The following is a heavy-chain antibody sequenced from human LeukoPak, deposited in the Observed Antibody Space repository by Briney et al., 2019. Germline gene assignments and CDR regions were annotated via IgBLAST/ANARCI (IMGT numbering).Heavy chain of an antibody. J-gene: IGHJ4*02. D-gene: IGHD5-18*01. V-gene: IGHV3-23*01. CDR2: ISGSGGST. CDR3: AKDPGSYGFGGFDFDY. Sequence: GGSLRLSCAASGFTFSSYAMSWVRQAPGEGLEWVSAISGSGGSTYYADSVKGRFTISRDNSKNTLYLQMNSLRAEDTAVYYCAKDPGSYGFGGFDFDYWGQGTLVTVSS. CDR1: GFTFSSYA.